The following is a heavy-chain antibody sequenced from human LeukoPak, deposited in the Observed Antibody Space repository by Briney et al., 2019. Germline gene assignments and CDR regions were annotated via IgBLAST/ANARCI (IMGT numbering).Heavy chain of an antibody. D-gene: IGHD2-8*02. J-gene: IGHJ6*04. CDR1: GGSISGYY. V-gene: IGHV4-59*03. CDR3: VGGPSGASISKCFDP. CDR2: IYYSGYT. Sequence: SGTLSLTCTVSGGSISGYYWGWSWEPPGGGLECIGWIYYSGYTNYNPCLKSGVTISAETSKNKCSLQRRSVSTSETGGCYCVGGPSGASISKCFDPWGNATTVIASP.